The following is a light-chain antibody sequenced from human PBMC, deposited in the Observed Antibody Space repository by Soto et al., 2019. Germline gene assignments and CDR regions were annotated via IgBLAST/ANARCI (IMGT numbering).Light chain of an antibody. Sequence: QSVLTQPASVSGSPGQSITISCTGTSSDVGKYNLVSWYQQHPGKAPKLIIYEDNKRPSGVSNRFSGSKSGNTASLRISGLQAEDEADYYCCSYAGLSTWVFGGGTQLTVL. CDR1: SSDVGKYNL. CDR3: CSYAGLSTWV. CDR2: EDN. V-gene: IGLV2-23*01. J-gene: IGLJ3*02.